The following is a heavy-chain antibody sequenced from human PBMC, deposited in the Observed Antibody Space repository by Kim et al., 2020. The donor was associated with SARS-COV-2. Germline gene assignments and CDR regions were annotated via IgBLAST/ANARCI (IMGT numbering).Heavy chain of an antibody. CDR3: AKGGTGGFSYYYYMDV. CDR1: GFTFSNYA. CDR2: ISGSGGTT. J-gene: IGHJ6*03. D-gene: IGHD2-8*02. V-gene: IGHV3-23*01. Sequence: GGSLRLSCEAPGFTFSNYAMSWVRQAPGKGLEWVSAISGSGGTTYYADSVKGRFTISRDNFKNMLNLQMNSLRAEDTAVYYCAKGGTGGFSYYYYMDVWGKGTTVTVSS.